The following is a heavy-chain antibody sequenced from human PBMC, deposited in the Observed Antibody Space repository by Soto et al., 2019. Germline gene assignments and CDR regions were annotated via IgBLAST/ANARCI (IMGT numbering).Heavy chain of an antibody. Sequence: AAVKVSCKACGYIFTDYHIHWVGQAPGQGLDGLGRINPKSGGTSTAQKFQGWVPMTTNRSISTASMELTRLTYDETAIYYCARGDSTDCSNGVCSFFYNHDMDVWGQGTTVTVSS. D-gene: IGHD2-8*01. V-gene: IGHV1-2*04. J-gene: IGHJ6*02. CDR3: ARGDSTDCSNGVCSFFYNHDMDV. CDR2: INPKSGGT. CDR1: GYIFTDYH.